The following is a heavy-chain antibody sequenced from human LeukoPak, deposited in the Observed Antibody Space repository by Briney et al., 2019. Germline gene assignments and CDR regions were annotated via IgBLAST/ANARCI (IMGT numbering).Heavy chain of an antibody. CDR1: GFTVSSNY. V-gene: IGHV3-53*05. CDR2: IYSGGST. Sequence: GGSLRLSCAASGFTVSSNYMSWVRQAPGKGLEWVSVIYSGGSTYYADSVKGRFTISRDNSKNTLYLQMNSLRAEDTAVYYCAREGYSSSGYYYDYWGQGTLVTVSS. D-gene: IGHD3-22*01. J-gene: IGHJ4*02. CDR3: AREGYSSSGYYYDY.